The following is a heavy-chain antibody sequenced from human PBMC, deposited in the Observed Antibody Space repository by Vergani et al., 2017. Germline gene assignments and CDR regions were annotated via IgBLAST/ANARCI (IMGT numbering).Heavy chain of an antibody. Sequence: EVQLVESGGGVVQPGGSLRLSCAASGFTFDDYAMHWVRQAPGKGLEWVSLISGDGGSTYYADSVKGRFTISRDNSKNSLYLQMNSLRTEDTAVYYCAKDIFYGGNPLDYWGQGTLVTVSS. V-gene: IGHV3-43*02. D-gene: IGHD4-23*01. CDR1: GFTFDDYA. CDR2: ISGDGGST. CDR3: AKDIFYGGNPLDY. J-gene: IGHJ4*02.